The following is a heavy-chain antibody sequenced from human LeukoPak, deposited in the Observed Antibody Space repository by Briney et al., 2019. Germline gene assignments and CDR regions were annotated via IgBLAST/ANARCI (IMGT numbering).Heavy chain of an antibody. J-gene: IGHJ4*02. CDR1: GGSISNYY. V-gene: IGHV4-59*01. Sequence: SGTLSLTCIVSGGSISNYYWSWIRQPPGKGLEWIGDIYYSGSTNYNPSLKSRVTISVDTSKNQFSLKLSSVTAADTAVYYCARGGAAAGLARFDYWGQGTLVTVSS. CDR3: ARGGAAAGLARFDY. D-gene: IGHD6-13*01. CDR2: IYYSGST.